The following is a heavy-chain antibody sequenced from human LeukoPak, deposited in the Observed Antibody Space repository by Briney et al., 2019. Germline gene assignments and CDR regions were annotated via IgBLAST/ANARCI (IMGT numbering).Heavy chain of an antibody. D-gene: IGHD4-17*01. Sequence: ASVKVSCKASGGTFSSYAISWVRQAPGQGLEWMGGIIPIFGTANYAQKFQGRVTITADESTSTAYMELSSLRSEDTAVYYCARAFRDYDYGDYWAFDAFDIWGQGTMVTVSS. CDR1: GGTFSSYA. V-gene: IGHV1-69*13. CDR3: ARAFRDYDYGDYWAFDAFDI. J-gene: IGHJ3*02. CDR2: IIPIFGTA.